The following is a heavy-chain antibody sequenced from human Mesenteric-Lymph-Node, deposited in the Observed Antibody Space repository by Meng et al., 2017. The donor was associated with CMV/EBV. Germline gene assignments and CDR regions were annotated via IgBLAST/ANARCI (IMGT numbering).Heavy chain of an antibody. CDR2: VYYNGNA. V-gene: IGHV4-61*05. Sequence: SETLSLTCTVSGGSISSSNYYWGWIRQPPGKGLEWIGYVYYNGNADYNPSLKSRVTISLDTPKNQFSLKMNPVTAADTAVYYCARVGRQLILNSWFDPWGQGTLVTVSS. CDR1: GGSISSSNYY. D-gene: IGHD6-6*01. CDR3: ARVGRQLILNSWFDP. J-gene: IGHJ5*02.